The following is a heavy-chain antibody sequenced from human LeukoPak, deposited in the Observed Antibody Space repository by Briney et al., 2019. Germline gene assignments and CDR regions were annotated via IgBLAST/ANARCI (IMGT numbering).Heavy chain of an antibody. D-gene: IGHD3-16*01. CDR3: AKEGPFGIGYYFDY. V-gene: IGHV3-23*01. CDR2: ISGSGGST. Sequence: PGGSLRLSCAASGFTFSRYAISWVRQAPGKGLEWVSAISGSGGSTYYADSVKGRFTISRDISKNTLYLQMNSLRAEDTAEYYCAKEGPFGIGYYFDYWGQGTLVTVSS. J-gene: IGHJ4*02. CDR1: GFTFSRYA.